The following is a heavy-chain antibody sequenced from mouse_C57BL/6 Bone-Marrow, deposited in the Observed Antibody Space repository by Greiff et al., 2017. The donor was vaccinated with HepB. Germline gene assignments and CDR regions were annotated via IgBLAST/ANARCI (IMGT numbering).Heavy chain of an antibody. V-gene: IGHV1-82*01. CDR1: GYAFSSSW. J-gene: IGHJ3*01. CDR2: IYPGDGDT. Sequence: VQLQQSGPELVKPGASVKISCKASGYAFSSSWMNWVKQRPGKGLEWIGRIYPGDGDTNYNGKFKGKATLTADKSSSTAYMQLSSLTSEDSAVYFCAREGFITTTGFAYWGQGTLVTVSA. D-gene: IGHD1-1*01. CDR3: AREGFITTTGFAY.